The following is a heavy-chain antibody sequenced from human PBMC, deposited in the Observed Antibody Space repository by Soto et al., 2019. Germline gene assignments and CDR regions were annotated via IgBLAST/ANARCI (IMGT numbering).Heavy chain of an antibody. J-gene: IGHJ6*02. CDR2: IIPIFGTA. Sequence: SVKVSCKASGGTFSSYAISWVRQAPGQGLEWMGGIIPIFGTANYAQKFQGRVTITADKSTSTAYMELSSLRSEDTAVCYCARAQDDIVVVVAAPTYYYYGMDVWGQGTTVTVSS. V-gene: IGHV1-69*06. D-gene: IGHD2-15*01. CDR3: ARAQDDIVVVVAAPTYYYYGMDV. CDR1: GGTFSSYA.